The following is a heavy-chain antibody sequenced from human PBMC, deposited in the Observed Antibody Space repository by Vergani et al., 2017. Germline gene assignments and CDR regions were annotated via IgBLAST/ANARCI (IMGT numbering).Heavy chain of an antibody. D-gene: IGHD3-3*01. CDR1: GGSISSYY. CDR3: ARGGYYDFWSGYSMDYYYYGMDV. J-gene: IGHJ6*02. V-gene: IGHV4-59*01. CDR2: IYHSGST. Sequence: QVQLQESGPGLVKPSETLSLTCTVSGGSISSYYWSWIRQPPGKGLEWIGYIYHSGSTNYNPSLKSRVTISVDTSKNQFSLKLSSVTAADTAVYYCARGGYYDFWSGYSMDYYYYGMDVWGQGTTVTVSS.